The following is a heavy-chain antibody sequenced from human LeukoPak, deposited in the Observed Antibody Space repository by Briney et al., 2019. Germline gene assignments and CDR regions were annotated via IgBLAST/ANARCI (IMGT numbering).Heavy chain of an antibody. V-gene: IGHV3-23*01. CDR1: GFTFRSYV. D-gene: IGHD3-16*02. CDR2: IGSSDGGT. Sequence: GGSLRLSCASSGFTFRSYVMTWVRQAPGKGLEWVSAIGSSDGGTYYADSVKGRFTISRDNSNNMLYLQMNSPRAEDTAVYFCAKDYRHGDYYHYMDVWGKGTTVTVSS. CDR3: AKDYRHGDYYHYMDV. J-gene: IGHJ6*03.